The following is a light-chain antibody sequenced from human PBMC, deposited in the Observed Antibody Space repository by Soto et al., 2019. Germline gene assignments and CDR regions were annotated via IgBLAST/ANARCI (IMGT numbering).Light chain of an antibody. CDR1: QNINNY. V-gene: IGKV1-33*01. CDR2: DAS. J-gene: IGKJ1*01. CDR3: QQYKTYPRT. Sequence: DIQMSQSPSSLSASVGDRVTITCQARQNINNYLNWYQQKPGRAPKLLIYDASNLEAGVPSRFSGSGSGTDLTLTISNLQPEDFATYYCQQYKTYPRTFGQGTKVDIK.